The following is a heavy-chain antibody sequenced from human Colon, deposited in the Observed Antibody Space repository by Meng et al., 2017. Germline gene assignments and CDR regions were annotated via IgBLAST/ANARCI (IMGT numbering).Heavy chain of an antibody. CDR1: GFPFSSFA. D-gene: IGHD6-19*01. J-gene: IGHJ4*02. CDR2: ISGSGASA. Sequence: GESLKISCAASGFPFSSFAMSWVRQAPGKGLEWVSLISGSGASAFYADSVKGRFTISRDNAKNTVYLQMSSLRADDSAVYFCAQIWGQSGAVDGTKNDFWGPGTLVTVSS. CDR3: AQIWGQSGAVDGTKNDF. V-gene: IGHV3-23*01.